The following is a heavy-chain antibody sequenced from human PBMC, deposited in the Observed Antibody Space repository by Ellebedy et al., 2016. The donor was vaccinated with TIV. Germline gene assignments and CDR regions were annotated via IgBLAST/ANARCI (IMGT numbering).Heavy chain of an antibody. CDR2: IIPLFDAS. D-gene: IGHD3-3*01. CDR1: GGSFRYYA. J-gene: IGHJ3*02. V-gene: IGHV1-69*06. Sequence: SVKVSXXASGGSFRYYAIIWVRQAPGQGLEWMGGIIPLFDASHQPQKFQGRVTITADKSTSTAYMELNSLRSDDTAVYYCARAITMYGAVTYHDPFDIWGQGTMVTVSS. CDR3: ARAITMYGAVTYHDPFDI.